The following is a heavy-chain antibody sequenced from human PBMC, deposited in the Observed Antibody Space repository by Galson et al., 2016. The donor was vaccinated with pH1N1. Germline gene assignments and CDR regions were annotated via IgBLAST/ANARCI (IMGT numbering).Heavy chain of an antibody. J-gene: IGHJ3*02. Sequence: SLRLSCATSGFTFSSYGMHWVRQAPGKGLEWVTYIGYDGSNRYYADSVMGRFTISRDNSNNTVYLQMNRLRASDTAMYYCARQGGYNGGRGDFGAYDIWGQGTMVTVSP. CDR3: ARQGGYNGGRGDFGAYDI. CDR1: GFTFSSYG. D-gene: IGHD5-12*01. V-gene: IGHV3-33*01. CDR2: IGYDGSNR.